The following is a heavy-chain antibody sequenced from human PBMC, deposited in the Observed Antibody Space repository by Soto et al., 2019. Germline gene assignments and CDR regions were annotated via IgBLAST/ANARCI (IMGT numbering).Heavy chain of an antibody. J-gene: IGHJ4*02. V-gene: IGHV4-34*10. CDR2: IDHSGTT. Sequence: TLSLTCVVSDGSFSGYYWSWIRQPPGKGLEWIGDIDHSGTTHYNPSLESRLTISVDTSKNHFSLSLSSVTAADAGTYFCSRGRPPRYWGQGTLVTVSS. CDR3: SRGRPPRY. CDR1: DGSFSGYY.